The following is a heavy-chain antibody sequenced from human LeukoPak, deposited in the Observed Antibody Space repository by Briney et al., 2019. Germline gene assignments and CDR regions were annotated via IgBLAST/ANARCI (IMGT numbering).Heavy chain of an antibody. J-gene: IGHJ4*02. CDR2: IYFGGNT. V-gene: IGHV4-39*01. D-gene: IGHD2-21*01. Sequence: PSETLSLTCTVSADSISSGIYYWAWIRQPPGEGLEWIGSIYFGGNTHYNPSLKSRATISVDTSQNQFSVRLTAATAADTAVYYCSAHVVRPGYSSVSNLDYWGQGTLATVSS. CDR1: ADSISSGIYY. CDR3: SAHVVRPGYSSVSNLDY.